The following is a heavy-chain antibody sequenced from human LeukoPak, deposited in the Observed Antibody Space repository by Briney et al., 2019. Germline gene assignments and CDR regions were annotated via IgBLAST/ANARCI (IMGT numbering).Heavy chain of an antibody. CDR1: GYTFTSYD. Sequence: GASVKVSCKASGYTFTSYDINWVRQATGQGLEWMGWMNPNSGNTGYAQKFQGRVTITRNTSISTAYMELSSLRSEDTAVYYCARASVPDNNWFDPWGQGTLVTVSS. V-gene: IGHV1-8*01. J-gene: IGHJ5*02. CDR2: MNPNSGNT. D-gene: IGHD3-10*01. CDR3: ARASVPDNNWFDP.